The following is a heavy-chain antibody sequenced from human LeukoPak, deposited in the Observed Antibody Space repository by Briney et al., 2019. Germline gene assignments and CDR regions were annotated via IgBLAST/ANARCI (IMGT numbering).Heavy chain of an antibody. V-gene: IGHV1-18*01. CDR1: GYTFSSFG. Sequence: ASVKVSCKASGYTFSSFGISWVRQAPGQGLEWMGWISAYNGDTNYAQKLQGRVNMTTDTSTSTAYMELRSLRSDDTAVYYCARGGGYCSGGSCYEFDYWGQGTLVTVSS. CDR3: ARGGGYCSGGSCYEFDY. D-gene: IGHD2-15*01. CDR2: ISAYNGDT. J-gene: IGHJ4*02.